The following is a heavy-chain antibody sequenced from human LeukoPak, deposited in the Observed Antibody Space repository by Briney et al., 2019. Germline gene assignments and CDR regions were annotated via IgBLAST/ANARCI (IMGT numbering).Heavy chain of an antibody. CDR1: GGSISSYY. J-gene: IGHJ3*02. V-gene: IGHV4-59*01. Sequence: SETLSLTCTVSGGSISSYYWSWIRQPPGKGLEWIGYIYYSGSTNYNPSLKSRVTISVDTSKNQFSLKLSSVTAADTAVYYCASNTEIVGATGGDAFDIWGQGTMVTVSS. CDR2: IYYSGST. D-gene: IGHD1-26*01. CDR3: ASNTEIVGATGGDAFDI.